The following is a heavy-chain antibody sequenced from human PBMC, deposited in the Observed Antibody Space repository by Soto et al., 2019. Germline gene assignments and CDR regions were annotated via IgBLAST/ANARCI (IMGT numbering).Heavy chain of an antibody. CDR3: ARVSLGRAVSGYDFRSYYMDV. D-gene: IGHD5-12*01. CDR1: GFTFSDYY. Sequence: GGSLRLSCAASGFTFSDYYMSWIRQAPGKGLEWVSYISSSGSTIYYADSVKGRFTISRDNAKNSLYLQMNSLRAEDTAVYYCARVSLGRAVSGYDFRSYYMDVWGKGTTVTVSS. CDR2: ISSSGSTI. V-gene: IGHV3-11*01. J-gene: IGHJ6*03.